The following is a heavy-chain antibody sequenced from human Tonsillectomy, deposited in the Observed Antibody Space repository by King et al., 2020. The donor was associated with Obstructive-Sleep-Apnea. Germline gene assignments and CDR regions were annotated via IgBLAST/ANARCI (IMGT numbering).Heavy chain of an antibody. J-gene: IGHJ4*02. CDR1: GCSRGNHY. CDR2: IAYRWST. V-gene: IGHV4-30-4*01. Sequence: QLQESGPGLVKPSQSLSRICTVAGCSRGNHYWSWIRHPPVKGLAVVGDIAYRWSTYYNPSLKSRLSISVDTAKNQFSLRLTSVTAADTAVYYCARVSDQVLSWVDYWGQGTLVIVSS. D-gene: IGHD2-2*01. CDR3: ARVSDQVLSWVDY.